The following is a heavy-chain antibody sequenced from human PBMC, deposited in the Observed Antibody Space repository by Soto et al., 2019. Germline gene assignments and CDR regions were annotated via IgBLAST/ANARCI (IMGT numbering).Heavy chain of an antibody. D-gene: IGHD5-12*01. CDR3: AKPLRLEYYMDV. Sequence: SETLSLTCTVSGGSISSSSYYWGWIRQPPGKGLEWIGSIYYSGSTYYNPSLKSRVTISVDTSKNQFFLKLSSVTAADTAVYYCAKPLRLEYYMDVWGKGTTVTVSS. V-gene: IGHV4-39*01. CDR1: GGSISSSSYY. J-gene: IGHJ6*03. CDR2: IYYSGST.